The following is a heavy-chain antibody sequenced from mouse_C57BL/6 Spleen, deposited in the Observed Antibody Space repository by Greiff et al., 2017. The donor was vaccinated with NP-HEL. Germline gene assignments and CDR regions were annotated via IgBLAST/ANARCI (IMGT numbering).Heavy chain of an antibody. J-gene: IGHJ2*01. CDR2: INPNNGGT. V-gene: IGHV1-26*01. Sequence: EVQLQQSGPELVKPGASVKISCKASGYTFTDYYMNWVKQSHGKSLEWIGDINPNNGGTSYNQKFKGKATLTVDKSSSTAYMELRSLTSEDSAVYYCARPITTVVGEFDYWGQGTTLTVSS. CDR3: ARPITTVVGEFDY. D-gene: IGHD1-1*01. CDR1: GYTFTDYY.